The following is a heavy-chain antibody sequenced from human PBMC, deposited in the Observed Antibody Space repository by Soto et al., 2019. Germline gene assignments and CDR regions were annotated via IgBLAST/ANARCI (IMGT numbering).Heavy chain of an antibody. CDR2: ISAYNGNT. CDR3: ARMGRGYYYDSSGYSDAFDI. D-gene: IGHD3-22*01. V-gene: IGHV1-18*01. Sequence: ASVKVSCKASGYTLTSYGISWLRQAPGQGLEWMGWISAYNGNTNYAQKLQGRVTMTTDTSTSTAYMELRSLRSDDTAVYYCARMGRGYYYDSSGYSDAFDIWGQGTMVTVSS. J-gene: IGHJ3*02. CDR1: GYTLTSYG.